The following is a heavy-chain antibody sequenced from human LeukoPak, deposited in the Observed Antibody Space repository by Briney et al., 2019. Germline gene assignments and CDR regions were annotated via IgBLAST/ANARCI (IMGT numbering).Heavy chain of an antibody. CDR1: GGSISSYY. CDR3: ARGGDDYGDSAFDY. J-gene: IGHJ4*02. V-gene: IGHV4-59*12. Sequence: SETLSLTCTVSGGSISSYYWSWIRQPPGKGLEWIGYIYYSGSTNYNPSLKSRVTMSVDTSKNQFSLKLSSVTAADTAVYYCARGGDDYGDSAFDYWGQGTLVTVSS. CDR2: IYYSGST. D-gene: IGHD4-17*01.